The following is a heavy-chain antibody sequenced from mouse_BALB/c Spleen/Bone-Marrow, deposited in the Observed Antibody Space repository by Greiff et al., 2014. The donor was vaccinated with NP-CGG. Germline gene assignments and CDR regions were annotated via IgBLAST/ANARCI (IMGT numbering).Heavy chain of an antibody. V-gene: IGHV1-53*01. J-gene: IGHJ2*01. Sequence: QVQLQQPGTELVKPGASVKLSCKASGYTFTSYWMHWVKLRPGQGFEWIGEINPSNGGTNYNEKFKRKARLTADKSSSTAYMQRSSLKSEDSAVYFCARLGPYGNYDYWGQGTTLTVSS. CDR2: INPSNGGT. CDR3: ARLGPYGNYDY. D-gene: IGHD2-1*01. CDR1: GYTFTSYW.